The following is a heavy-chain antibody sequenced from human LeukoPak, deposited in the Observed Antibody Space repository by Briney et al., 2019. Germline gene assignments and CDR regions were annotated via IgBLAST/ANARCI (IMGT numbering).Heavy chain of an antibody. D-gene: IGHD6-13*01. J-gene: IGHJ1*01. CDR1: GFTFSSYS. CDR2: ISSSSSYI. Sequence: PGGSLRLSCATSGFTFSSYSMNWVRQAPGKGLEWVSSISSSSSYIYYADSVKGRFTISRDNAKNSLYLQMNSLRAEDTAVYYCAKDLGWQQLVPKYFQHWGQGTLVTVSS. CDR3: AKDLGWQQLVPKYFQH. V-gene: IGHV3-21*01.